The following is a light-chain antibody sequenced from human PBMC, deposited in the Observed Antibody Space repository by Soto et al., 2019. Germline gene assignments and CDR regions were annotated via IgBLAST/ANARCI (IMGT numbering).Light chain of an antibody. J-gene: IGKJ1*01. Sequence: DIQVTQSPSSLSASPGDRITITCRASQDIKKFLAWYQQKPGKVPHLLIYAASTLLPGVPSRFSGNASVTDFTLTIASLQPEDVATYYCQKYDRAPAAFGQGTKVDVK. CDR1: QDIKKF. CDR3: QKYDRAPAA. CDR2: AAS. V-gene: IGKV1-27*01.